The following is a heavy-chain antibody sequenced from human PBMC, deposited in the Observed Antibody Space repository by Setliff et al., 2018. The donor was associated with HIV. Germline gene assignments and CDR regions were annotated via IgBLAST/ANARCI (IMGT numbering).Heavy chain of an antibody. V-gene: IGHV4-59*01. Sequence: SETLSLTCTVSGASISSYYWSWIRQPPGKGLEWIGYISYPGSTNYNPSLKSRVTISVGTSKNQFSLNLSSVTAADTAVYYCARDGSGKHDHWGQGTLVTV. CDR2: ISYPGST. CDR3: ARDGSGKHDH. J-gene: IGHJ4*02. D-gene: IGHD3-10*01. CDR1: GASISSYY.